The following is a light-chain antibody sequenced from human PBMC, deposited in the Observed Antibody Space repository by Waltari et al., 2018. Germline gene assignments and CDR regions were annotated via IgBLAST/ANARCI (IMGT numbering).Light chain of an antibody. V-gene: IGKV1-33*01. CDR1: QNIYNF. CDR2: DAS. CDR3: QQYGLT. J-gene: IGKJ4*01. Sequence: DIQMTKFTSSLSASVGDRVTITCQASQNIYNFLNWYQQKPGKVPKLLIYDASNLETGVPSRFSGSGFGTYFTFTITSLQPEDISTYYCQQYGLTFGGGTKVEIK.